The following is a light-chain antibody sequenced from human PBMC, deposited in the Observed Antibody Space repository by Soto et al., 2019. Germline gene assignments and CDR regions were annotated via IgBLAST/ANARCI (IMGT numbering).Light chain of an antibody. CDR3: QQYNNWPPST. CDR1: QSVDSK. J-gene: IGKJ5*01. V-gene: IGKV3-15*01. Sequence: EIVLTQSPATLSLSPGDRATLSCRASQSVDSKLAWYQQKPGQAPRLLIYGASTRATGISARFSGSGSGTEFTLTISSLQSEDLAVYFCQQYNNWPPSTFGQGTRLEIK. CDR2: GAS.